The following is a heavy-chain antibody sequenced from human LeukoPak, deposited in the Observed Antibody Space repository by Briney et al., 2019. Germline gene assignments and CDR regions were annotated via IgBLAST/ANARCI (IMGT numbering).Heavy chain of an antibody. J-gene: IGHJ4*02. CDR3: ARGVSIAAQVSDY. Sequence: PGGSLRLSCAASGFTFSSYEMNWVRQAPGKGLEWVSYITGSGTTIYYADSVKGRFTISRDNAKNSLYLQMNSLRAEDTAVYYCARGVSIAAQVSDYWGQGTLVTVSS. CDR2: ITGSGTTI. CDR1: GFTFSSYE. V-gene: IGHV3-48*03. D-gene: IGHD6-6*01.